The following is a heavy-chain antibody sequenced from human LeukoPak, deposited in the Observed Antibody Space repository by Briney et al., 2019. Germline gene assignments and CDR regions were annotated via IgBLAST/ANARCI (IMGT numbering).Heavy chain of an antibody. Sequence: GGSLRLSCAASGFTFSSYAMSWVRQAPGKGLEWVSAISGSGGSTYYADSVKGRFTISRDSSKNTLYLQMNSLRAEDTAFYFCARENGHIYGYAFLDQWGQGTLVTVSS. V-gene: IGHV3-23*01. CDR3: ARENGHIYGYAFLDQ. CDR1: GFTFSSYA. J-gene: IGHJ4*02. D-gene: IGHD5-18*01. CDR2: ISGSGGST.